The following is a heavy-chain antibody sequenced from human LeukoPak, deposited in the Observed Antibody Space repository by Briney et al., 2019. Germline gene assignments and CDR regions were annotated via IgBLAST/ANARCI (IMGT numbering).Heavy chain of an antibody. V-gene: IGHV1-18*01. CDR2: ISAHIGNT. CDR1: GYTFTSYG. Sequence: ASVKVSCKASGYTFTSYGISWVRQAPGQGLEWMGWISAHIGNTNYAQKLQGRVTMTTDTSTSTAYMELRSLRSDDTAVYYCARDTPTYYYDSSGPIWDYWGQGTLVTVSS. J-gene: IGHJ4*02. CDR3: ARDTPTYYYDSSGPIWDY. D-gene: IGHD3-22*01.